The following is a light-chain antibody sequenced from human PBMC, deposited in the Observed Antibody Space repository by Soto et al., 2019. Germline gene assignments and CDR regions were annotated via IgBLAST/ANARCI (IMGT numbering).Light chain of an antibody. Sequence: QSALTQPASVSGSPGQSITISCTGSTSDVGGYNYVSWYQQHPGKAPKLMIYEVSNRPSGVSNRFSGSKSGNTASLTISGLLAEDEADYYCSSYTSSSSVVFGGGTKVTVL. CDR3: SSYTSSSSVV. CDR1: TSDVGGYNY. V-gene: IGLV2-14*01. J-gene: IGLJ2*01. CDR2: EVS.